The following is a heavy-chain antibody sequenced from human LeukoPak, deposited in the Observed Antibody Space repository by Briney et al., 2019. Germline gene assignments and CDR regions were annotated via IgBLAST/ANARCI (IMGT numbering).Heavy chain of an antibody. J-gene: IGHJ4*02. D-gene: IGHD5-24*01. V-gene: IGHV3-7*01. CDR3: ASDHGYQGY. CDR2: IKQDGSEK. CDR1: GFTFSSYW. Sequence: LPGGSLRLSCAASGFTFSSYWMSWVRQAPGKGLEWVANIKQDGSEKYYVASVTGRFTIFRDNAKNSLYLQMNSLIAEDTAVYYCASDHGYQGYWGQGTLVTVSS.